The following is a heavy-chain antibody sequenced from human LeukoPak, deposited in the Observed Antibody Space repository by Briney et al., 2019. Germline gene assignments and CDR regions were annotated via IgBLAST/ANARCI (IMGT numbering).Heavy chain of an antibody. D-gene: IGHD6-19*01. CDR3: ARLTEIAVDLDY. CDR1: GGSISSSSYY. CDR2: IYYSGST. J-gene: IGHJ4*02. V-gene: IGHV4-39*01. Sequence: SETLSLTCTVSGGSISSSSYYWGWIRQPPGKGLEWIGSIYYSGSTYYNPSLKSRVTISVDTSKNQFSLKLSSVTAADTAVYYFARLTEIAVDLDYWGQGTLVTVSS.